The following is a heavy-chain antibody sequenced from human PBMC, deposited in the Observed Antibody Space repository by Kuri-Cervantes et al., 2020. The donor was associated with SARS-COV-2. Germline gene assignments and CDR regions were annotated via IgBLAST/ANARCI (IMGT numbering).Heavy chain of an antibody. V-gene: IGHV4-39*01. CDR1: GGSISSSSYY. CDR3: ARIWEDYYGSGSYPTFDY. CDR2: IYYSGST. D-gene: IGHD3-10*01. J-gene: IGHJ4*02. Sequence: SETLSLTCTVSGGSISSSSYYWGWIRQPPGKGLEWIGSIYYSGSTYYNPSLKSRVTISVDTSKNQFSLKLSSVTAADTAVYYCARIWEDYYGSGSYPTFDYWGQGTLVTVSS.